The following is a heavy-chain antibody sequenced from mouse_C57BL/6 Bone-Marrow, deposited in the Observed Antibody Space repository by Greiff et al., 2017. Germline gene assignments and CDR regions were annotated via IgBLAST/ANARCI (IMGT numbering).Heavy chain of an antibody. CDR2: IDPENGDT. J-gene: IGHJ3*01. V-gene: IGHV14-4*01. CDR3: TDYYGSSGAY. Sequence: VQLQQSGAELVRPGASVKLSCTASGFNIKDDYMHWVKQRPEQGLEWIGWIDPENGDTEYASKFQGKATITADTSSITAYLQLSSLTSEDTAVYYCTDYYGSSGAYWGQGTLVTVSA. D-gene: IGHD1-1*01. CDR1: GFNIKDDY.